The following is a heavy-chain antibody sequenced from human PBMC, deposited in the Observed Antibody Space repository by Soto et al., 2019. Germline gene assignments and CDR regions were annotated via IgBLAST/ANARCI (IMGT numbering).Heavy chain of an antibody. J-gene: IGHJ6*03. CDR3: ARGIVGDSRYYYYYYMDV. CDR1: GYTFTSYG. CDR2: ISAYNGNT. Sequence: ASVKVSCKASGYTFTSYGISLVRQAPGQGLEWMGWISAYNGNTNYAQKLQGRVTMTTDTSTSTAYMELRSLRSDDTAVYYCARGIVGDSRYYYYYYMDVWGKGTTVTVSS. V-gene: IGHV1-18*01. D-gene: IGHD2-21*01.